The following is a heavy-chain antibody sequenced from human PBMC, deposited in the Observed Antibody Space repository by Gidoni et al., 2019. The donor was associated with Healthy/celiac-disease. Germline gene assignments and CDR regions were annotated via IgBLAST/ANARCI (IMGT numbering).Heavy chain of an antibody. Sequence: EVPLVASGGGLVPPVWSLRLPCAASGFTVRSNYMSWVRQAPGKGLEWVSGIYSGGSTYYADSVKGRVTISRNNSKNTRYLQMNSMRAEDTAVYYCARDADWGGAFDIWGQGTMVTVSS. CDR3: ARDADWGGAFDI. CDR2: IYSGGST. CDR1: GFTVRSNY. J-gene: IGHJ3*02. V-gene: IGHV3-53*04. D-gene: IGHD7-27*01.